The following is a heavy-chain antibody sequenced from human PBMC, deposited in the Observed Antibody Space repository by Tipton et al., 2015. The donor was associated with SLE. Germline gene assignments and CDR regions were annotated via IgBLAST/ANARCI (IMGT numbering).Heavy chain of an antibody. CDR3: ARGGGCSSTSCYRGHQRYYYRYMDV. Sequence: TLSLTCAVYGGSFSGYYWSWIRQPPGKGLEWIGEINHSGSTNYNPSLRSRVTISIDTSNNQFSLKLNSVIAADTAVYYCARGGGCSSTSCYRGHQRYYYRYMDVWGKGTTVTVSS. D-gene: IGHD2-2*01. CDR1: GGSFSGYY. CDR2: INHSGST. V-gene: IGHV4-34*01. J-gene: IGHJ6*03.